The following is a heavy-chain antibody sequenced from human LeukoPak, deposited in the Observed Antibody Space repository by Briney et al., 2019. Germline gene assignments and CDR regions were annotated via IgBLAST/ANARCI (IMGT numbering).Heavy chain of an antibody. D-gene: IGHD3-10*01. CDR3: ARAHGSGGADY. CDR1: GFTFSSYT. J-gene: IGHJ4*02. CDR2: ISSSSSYI. Sequence: GGSLRLSCAASGFTFSSYTMSWVHQAPGKGLEWVSSISSSSSYIYYADSVKGRFTISRDNAKNSLYLQMNSLRAEDTAVYYCARAHGSGGADYWGQGTLVTVSS. V-gene: IGHV3-21*04.